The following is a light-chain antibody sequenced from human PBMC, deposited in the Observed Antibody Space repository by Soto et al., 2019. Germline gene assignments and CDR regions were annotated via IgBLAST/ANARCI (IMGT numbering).Light chain of an antibody. J-gene: IGLJ1*01. CDR2: GVT. CDR1: SSDIGAFNY. Sequence: QSALTHPASVSGSPGQSITISCTGSSSDIGAFNYVAWYQQHPRKAPKLIIHGVTNRPSGVSSRFSGSKSDYTASLTISGLQAEDEADYYCSSYTTAFFYVFGTGTKVTVL. V-gene: IGLV2-14*01. CDR3: SSYTTAFFYV.